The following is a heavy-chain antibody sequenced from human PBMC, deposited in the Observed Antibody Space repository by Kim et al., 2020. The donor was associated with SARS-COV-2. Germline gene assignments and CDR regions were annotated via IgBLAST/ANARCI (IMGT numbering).Heavy chain of an antibody. V-gene: IGHV4-39*01. CDR1: GGSISSSSYY. J-gene: IGHJ6*03. D-gene: IGHD3-3*01. CDR2: IYYSGST. Sequence: SETLSLTCTVSGGSISSSSYYWGWIRQPPGKGLEWIGSIYYSGSTYYNPSLKSRVTISVDTSKNQFSLKLSSVTAADTAVYYCARLADDFWSGLQGIGGGYYYMDVWGKGTTVTVSS. CDR3: ARLADDFWSGLQGIGGGYYYMDV.